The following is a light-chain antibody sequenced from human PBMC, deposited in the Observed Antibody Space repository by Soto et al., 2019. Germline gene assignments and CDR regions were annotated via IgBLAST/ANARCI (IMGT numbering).Light chain of an antibody. J-gene: IGKJ4*01. CDR3: QQYNSFSLT. Sequence: DIQLTQSPSALSGSVGDRVTITCRASQTISSRLAWYQQKPGKAPKVLIYDASSLNIGVPSRFSGSGSETDFTLTISSLQPEDFAIYYCQQYNSFSLTFGGGTKEDIK. CDR2: DAS. CDR1: QTISSR. V-gene: IGKV1-5*01.